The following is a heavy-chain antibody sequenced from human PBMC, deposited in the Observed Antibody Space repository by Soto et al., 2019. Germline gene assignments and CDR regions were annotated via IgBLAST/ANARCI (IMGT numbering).Heavy chain of an antibody. Sequence: QLLLQESGPGLLKTSETLSLTCTVSGDSISRSSFYWGWIRQSPGKGLECIGIVYFTGSTNYNPSLKSRVTMSVDRSRNQFSLQLTSLTAADTAVYYCARHVRGGSYFDFWGQGNLVTVSS. CDR1: GDSISRSSFY. CDR3: ARHVRGGSYFDF. J-gene: IGHJ4*02. D-gene: IGHD1-26*01. V-gene: IGHV4-39*01. CDR2: VYFTGST.